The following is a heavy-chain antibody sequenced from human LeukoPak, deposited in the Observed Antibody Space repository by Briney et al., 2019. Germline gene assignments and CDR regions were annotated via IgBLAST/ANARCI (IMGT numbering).Heavy chain of an antibody. Sequence: GESLKISCKGSGYRFTNYWIGWVRQMPGKGLEWVGIIYPGDSDTRYSPSFQGQVTISADKSISTAYLQWSSLRASDTAMYYCTRTDRSGDPLDYWGQGTLVTVSS. CDR3: TRTDRSGDPLDY. D-gene: IGHD7-27*01. J-gene: IGHJ4*02. CDR2: IYPGDSDT. CDR1: GYRFTNYW. V-gene: IGHV5-51*01.